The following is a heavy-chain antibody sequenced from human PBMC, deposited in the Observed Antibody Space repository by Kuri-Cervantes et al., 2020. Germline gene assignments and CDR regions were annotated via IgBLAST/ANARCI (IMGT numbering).Heavy chain of an antibody. D-gene: IGHD3-10*01. V-gene: IGHV3-30*18. J-gene: IGHJ6*02. CDR2: ISYDGSNK. CDR1: GFTFSSYG. Sequence: GESLKISCAASGFTFSSYGMHWVRQAPGKGLEWVAVISYDGSNKYYADSVKGRFTISRDNSKNTLYLQMNSLRAEDTAVYYCAKDFEVLWFGELFRTNNYYYYGMAVWGQGTTVPVSS. CDR3: AKDFEVLWFGELFRTNNYYYYGMAV.